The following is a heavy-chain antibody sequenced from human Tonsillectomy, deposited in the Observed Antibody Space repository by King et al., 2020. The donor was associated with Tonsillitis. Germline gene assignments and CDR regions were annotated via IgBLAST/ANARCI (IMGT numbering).Heavy chain of an antibody. D-gene: IGHD3-22*01. J-gene: IGHJ6*03. Sequence: QLQESGPGLVKPSETLSLTCTVSGGSISSYYWSWIRQPAGKGLEWIGRVYTGGNANYNPSLKTRVTMSEDTSKNQFSLKLRSVTAADTAVYYRARGDYFDSGDCWDYYMDVWGKGTTVTVSS. CDR1: GGSISSYY. CDR2: VYTGGNA. CDR3: ARGDYFDSGDCWDYYMDV. V-gene: IGHV4-4*07.